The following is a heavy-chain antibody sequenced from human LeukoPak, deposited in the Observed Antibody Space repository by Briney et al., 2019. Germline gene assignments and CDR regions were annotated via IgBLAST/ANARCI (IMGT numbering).Heavy chain of an antibody. J-gene: IGHJ4*02. D-gene: IGHD1-1*01. CDR3: GTGVDY. Sequence: SETLSLTCAVYGGSFSGYYWSWIRQPPGKGLEWIGYIYYSGSTKYNPSLKSRVTISVDTSKDQFSLRLSSVTAADTAVYYCGTGVDYWGQGTLVTVSS. CDR2: IYYSGST. CDR1: GGSFSGYY. V-gene: IGHV4-34*01.